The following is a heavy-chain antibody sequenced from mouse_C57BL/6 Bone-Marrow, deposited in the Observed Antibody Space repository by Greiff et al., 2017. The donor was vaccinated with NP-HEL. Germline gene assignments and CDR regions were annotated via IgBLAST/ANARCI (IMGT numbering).Heavy chain of an antibody. CDR2: IYPGNSDT. J-gene: IGHJ3*01. Sequence: VQLQQSGTVLARPGASVKMSCKTSGYTFTSYWMHWVKQRPGQGLEWIGAIYPGNSDTSYNQKFKGKAKLTAVTSASTAYMELSSLTNEDSAVYYGTRPDGYYGAWFAYWGQGTLVTVSA. CDR3: TRPDGYYGAWFAY. V-gene: IGHV1-5*01. D-gene: IGHD2-3*01. CDR1: GYTFTSYW.